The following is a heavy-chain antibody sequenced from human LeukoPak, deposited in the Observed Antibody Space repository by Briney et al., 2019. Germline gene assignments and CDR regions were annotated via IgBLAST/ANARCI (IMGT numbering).Heavy chain of an antibody. CDR3: ARGSYYYDPYYFDY. J-gene: IGHJ4*02. D-gene: IGHD3-22*01. V-gene: IGHV1-18*01. Sequence: ASVKVSCKASGYTFTNYGINWVRQAPGQGLEWMGWISAYNANTNYAQSLQGRVTMTTDTSTSTAHMELRSLRSDDAAVYYCARGSYYYDPYYFDYWGQGTQVSVSS. CDR2: ISAYNANT. CDR1: GYTFTNYG.